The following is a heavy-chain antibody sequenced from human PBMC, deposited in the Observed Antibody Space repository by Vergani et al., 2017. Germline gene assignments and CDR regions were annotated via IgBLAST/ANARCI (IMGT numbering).Heavy chain of an antibody. CDR3: ARDYSMIVNEGF. J-gene: IGHJ3*01. Sequence: EVQLVESGGGLVQPGGSLRLSCAASGFTVSSNYMSWVRQAPGKGLEWVSSISSSSSYIYYADSVKGRFTISRDNAKNSLYLQMNSLRAEDTAVYYCARDYSMIVNEGFWGQGTMVTVSS. D-gene: IGHD3-22*01. CDR2: ISSSSSYI. V-gene: IGHV3-21*01. CDR1: GFTVSSNY.